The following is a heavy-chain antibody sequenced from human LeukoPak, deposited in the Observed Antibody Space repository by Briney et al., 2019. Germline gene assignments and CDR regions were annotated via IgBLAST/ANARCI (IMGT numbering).Heavy chain of an antibody. Sequence: SETLSLTCTVSGYSISSGYYWGWIRQPPGKGLEWIGSIYHSGSTYYNPSLKSRVTISVDTSKNQFSLKLSSVTAADTAVYYCARAEWELQVWGQGTLVTVSS. CDR1: GYSISSGYY. CDR2: IYHSGST. V-gene: IGHV4-38-2*02. D-gene: IGHD1-26*01. CDR3: ARAEWELQV. J-gene: IGHJ4*02.